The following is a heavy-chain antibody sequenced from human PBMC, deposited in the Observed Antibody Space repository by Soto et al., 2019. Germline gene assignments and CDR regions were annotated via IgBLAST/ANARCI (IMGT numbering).Heavy chain of an antibody. CDR2: IYYSGST. Sequence: SETLSLTCTVSGGSISSGGYYWSWIRQHPGKGLEWIGYIYYSGSTYYNPSLKSRVTISVHTSKNQFSLKLSSVTAADTAVYYCARGVDSGYCYFDYWGQGTLVTVSS. CDR1: GGSISSGGYY. V-gene: IGHV4-31*03. CDR3: ARGVDSGYCYFDY. D-gene: IGHD3-22*01. J-gene: IGHJ4*02.